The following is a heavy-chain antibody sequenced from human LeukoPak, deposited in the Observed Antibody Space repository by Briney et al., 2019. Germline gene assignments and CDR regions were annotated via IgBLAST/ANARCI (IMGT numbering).Heavy chain of an antibody. CDR1: GFTFSTYW. D-gene: IGHD3-22*01. V-gene: IGHV3-23*01. Sequence: PGGSLRLSCAASGFTFSTYWMSWVRQAPGKGLEWVAGFSGKGDTTYYAESVRGRFTISRDTSKNTLFLQMNSLRAEDTAVYYCARDPYYYDSSGYYPFDYWGQGTLVTVSS. J-gene: IGHJ4*02. CDR3: ARDPYYYDSSGYYPFDY. CDR2: FSGKGDTT.